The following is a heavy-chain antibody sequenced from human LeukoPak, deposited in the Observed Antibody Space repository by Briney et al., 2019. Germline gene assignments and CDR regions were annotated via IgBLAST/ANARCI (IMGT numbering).Heavy chain of an antibody. CDR3: ARASYGSGNTFDY. J-gene: IGHJ4*02. CDR2: ISYDGSNK. CDR1: GFTFSSYG. D-gene: IGHD3-10*01. Sequence: GGSLRLSCAASGFTFSSYGIRWVRQAPGKGLEWVAVISYDGSNKYYADSVKGRFTISRDNSKNTLYLQMNSLRAEDTAVYYCARASYGSGNTFDYWGQGTLVTVSS. V-gene: IGHV3-30*03.